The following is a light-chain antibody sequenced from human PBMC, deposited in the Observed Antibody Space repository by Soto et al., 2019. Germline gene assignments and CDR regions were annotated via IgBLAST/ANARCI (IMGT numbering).Light chain of an antibody. CDR1: QSVSSN. CDR3: QQYNNWLWT. Sequence: EIVMTQSPATLSVSPGERATLSCGASQSVSSNLAWYQQKPGQAPRLLIYGASTRATGIPARFSGSGSGTEFTLTISSLQSEDFAVYYCQQYNNWLWTFGQGTKVDIK. V-gene: IGKV3-15*01. J-gene: IGKJ1*01. CDR2: GAS.